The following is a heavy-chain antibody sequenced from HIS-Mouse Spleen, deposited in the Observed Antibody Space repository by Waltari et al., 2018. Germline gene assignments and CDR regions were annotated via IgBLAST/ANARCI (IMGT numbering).Heavy chain of an antibody. V-gene: IGHV4-39*07. D-gene: IGHD6-13*01. Sequence: QLQLQESGPGLVKPSETLSLTCTVSGGSISSSSYYWGWIRQPPGKGLEWIGSNYYSGGTYSHPSLKSRVTISVDTSKNQFSLKLSSVTAADTAVYYCAREIPYSSSWYDWYFDLWGRGTLVTVSS. CDR2: NYYSGGT. CDR3: AREIPYSSSWYDWYFDL. CDR1: GGSISSSSYY. J-gene: IGHJ2*01.